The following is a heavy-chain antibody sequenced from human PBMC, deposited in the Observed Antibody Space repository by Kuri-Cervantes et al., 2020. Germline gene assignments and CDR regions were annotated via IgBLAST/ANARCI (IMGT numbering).Heavy chain of an antibody. CDR2: ISYDGSNK. J-gene: IGHJ6*02. D-gene: IGHD3-3*01. CDR1: GFTFSSYG. V-gene: IGHV3-30*03. Sequence: GESLKISCAASGFTFSSYGMHWVRQAPGKGLEWVAVISYDGSNKYYADSVKGRFTISRDNSKNSLYLQMNSLRAEDTAVYYCARVGVGLYGMDVWGQGTTVTVSS. CDR3: ARVGVGLYGMDV.